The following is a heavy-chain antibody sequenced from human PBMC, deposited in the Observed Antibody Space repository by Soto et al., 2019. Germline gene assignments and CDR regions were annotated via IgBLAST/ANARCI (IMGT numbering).Heavy chain of an antibody. CDR3: ARDGDGYNRVAFDI. V-gene: IGHV3-7*04. CDR2: IKEDGTEI. Sequence: EVQLVKSGGGLVQPGGSLRLSCEASGLTFSSYWMSWVRQAPGKGLEWVAIIKEDGTEIYYVDSVKGRFTISRDNAKNSLYLQMNSLRAEDTAVYYCARDGDGYNRVAFDIWGQGTMVTVSS. J-gene: IGHJ3*02. CDR1: GLTFSSYW. D-gene: IGHD5-12*01.